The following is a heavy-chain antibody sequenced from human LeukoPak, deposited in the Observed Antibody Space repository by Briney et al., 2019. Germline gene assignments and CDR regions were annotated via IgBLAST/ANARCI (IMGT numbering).Heavy chain of an antibody. CDR1: GGSFSGYY. V-gene: IGHV4-34*01. Sequence: SETLSLTCAVYGGSFSGYYWSWIRQPPGKGLEWIGEINHSGSTNYNPSLKSRVTLSIDTSRSQFSLRLSSVTAADTAVYYCATSASMSYSKSEFWGQGTLVTVSS. CDR2: INHSGST. CDR3: ATSASMSYSKSEF. D-gene: IGHD2-21*01. J-gene: IGHJ4*02.